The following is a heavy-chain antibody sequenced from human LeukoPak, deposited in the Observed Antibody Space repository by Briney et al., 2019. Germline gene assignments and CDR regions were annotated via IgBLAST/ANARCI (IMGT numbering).Heavy chain of an antibody. CDR2: INHSGST. D-gene: IGHD6-13*01. CDR3: ARGGKRSCQQLPRTNWFDP. CDR1: GGSFSGYY. V-gene: IGHV4-34*01. Sequence: SETLSLTCAVYGGSFSGYYWSWIRQPPGKGLEWIGEINHSGSTNYNPSLKSRVTISVDTSKNQFSLKLSSVTAADTAVYYCARGGKRSCQQLPRTNWFDPWGQGTLVTVSS. J-gene: IGHJ5*02.